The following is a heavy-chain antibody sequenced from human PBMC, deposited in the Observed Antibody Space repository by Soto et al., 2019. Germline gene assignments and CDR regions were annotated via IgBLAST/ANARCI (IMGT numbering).Heavy chain of an antibody. J-gene: IGHJ6*02. CDR2: IVVGSGNT. Sequence: QMQLVQSGPEVKKPGTSVKVSCKASGFTFTNSAVQWVRQARGQRLEWIGWIVVGSGNTNYAQKFQERVTITRDISTSTAYMELSSLRSEDTAIYYCAIPGYCSGGTCPPAWGNFYYYYGMDVWGQGTTVTVSS. CDR1: GFTFTNSA. CDR3: AIPGYCSGGTCPPAWGNFYYYYGMDV. V-gene: IGHV1-58*01. D-gene: IGHD2-15*01.